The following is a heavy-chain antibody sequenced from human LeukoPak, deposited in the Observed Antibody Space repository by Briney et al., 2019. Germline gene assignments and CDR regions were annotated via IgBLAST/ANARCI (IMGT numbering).Heavy chain of an antibody. CDR1: GFTFSSYW. CDR3: ARVPIRGSQIDS. Sequence: GGSLRLSCAASGFTFSSYWMHWVRQAPGKGLVCVSRINSDGSSTSYADSVKGRFTISRDNAKNTLYLRMNSLRAEDTAVYYCARVPIRGSQIDSWGQGTLVTVSS. V-gene: IGHV3-74*01. CDR2: INSDGSST. J-gene: IGHJ4*02.